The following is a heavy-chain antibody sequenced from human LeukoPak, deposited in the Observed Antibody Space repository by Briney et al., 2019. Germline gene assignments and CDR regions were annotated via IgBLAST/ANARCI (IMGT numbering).Heavy chain of an antibody. CDR3: AKDWAIAGSYYCMDV. V-gene: IGHV3-30*02. CDR1: GFTSSSYG. Sequence: PGGSLRLSCAASGFTSSSYGMHWVRQAPGKGLEWVAFIRYDGSNKYYADSVKGRFTISRDNSKNTLYLQMNSLRAEDTAVYYCAKDWAIAGSYYCMDVWGKGTTVTISS. J-gene: IGHJ6*03. D-gene: IGHD2-2*01. CDR2: IRYDGSNK.